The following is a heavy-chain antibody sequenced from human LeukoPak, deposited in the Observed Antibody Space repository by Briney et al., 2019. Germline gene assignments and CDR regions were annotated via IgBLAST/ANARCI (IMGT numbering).Heavy chain of an antibody. J-gene: IGHJ5*02. CDR3: ARAIRFTINWFDP. CDR2: IYYSGST. CDR1: GGSISSGDYY. D-gene: IGHD3-10*01. Sequence: TTSETLSLTCTVSGGSISSGDYYWSWIRQPPGKGLEWIGYIYYSGSTYYNPSRKSRVTISVDTSKNQFSLKLSSVTAADTAVYYCARAIRFTINWFDPWGQGTLVTVSS. V-gene: IGHV4-30-4*08.